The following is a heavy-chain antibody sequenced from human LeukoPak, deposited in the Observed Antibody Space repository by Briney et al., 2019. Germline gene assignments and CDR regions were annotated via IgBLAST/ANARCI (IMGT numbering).Heavy chain of an antibody. D-gene: IGHD5-12*01. CDR1: GFTFSSYS. Sequence: GGSLRLPCAASGFTFSSYSMNWVRQAPGKGLEWVSYISRSSRTIYYADSVKGRFTISRDNAKNSLYLQMNSLRAEDTAVYYCARARGFTGAVDYWGQGTLVTVSS. V-gene: IGHV3-48*04. J-gene: IGHJ4*02. CDR3: ARARGFTGAVDY. CDR2: ISRSSRTI.